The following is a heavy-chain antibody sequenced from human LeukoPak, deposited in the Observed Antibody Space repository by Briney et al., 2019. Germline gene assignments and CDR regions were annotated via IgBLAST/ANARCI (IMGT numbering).Heavy chain of an antibody. Sequence: SETLSLTCAVYGGSFSGYYWSWIRQPPGKGLEWIGEINHSGSTNYNPSLKSRATISVDTSKNQFSLKLSSVTAADTAVYYCARGGGTRDVVVPAAIGGIPKYYFDYWGQGTLVTVSS. J-gene: IGHJ4*02. V-gene: IGHV4-34*01. CDR1: GGSFSGYY. CDR2: INHSGST. CDR3: ARGGGTRDVVVPAAIGGIPKYYFDY. D-gene: IGHD2-2*01.